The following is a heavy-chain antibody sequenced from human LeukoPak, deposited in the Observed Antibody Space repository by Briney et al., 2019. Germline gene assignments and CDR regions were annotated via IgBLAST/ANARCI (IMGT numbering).Heavy chain of an antibody. D-gene: IGHD2-15*01. CDR3: ARDDPSAATTFDI. CDR1: GFTCSDYY. V-gene: IGHV3-11*04. CDR2: ISSSGSTI. Sequence: GGSLRLSCAASGFTCSDYYMNWIRQAPGKGLEWVSYISSSGSTIYYADSVKGRFTISRDNAKNSLYLQMNSLRAEDTAVYFCARDDPSAATTFDIWGQGTMVTVSS. J-gene: IGHJ3*02.